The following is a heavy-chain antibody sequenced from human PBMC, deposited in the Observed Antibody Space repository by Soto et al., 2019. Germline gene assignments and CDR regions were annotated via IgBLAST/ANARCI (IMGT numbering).Heavy chain of an antibody. J-gene: IGHJ4*02. D-gene: IGHD4-17*01. V-gene: IGHV3-33*01. CDR3: ARGSTVTTEDYFDY. CDR2: IWYDGSNK. Sequence: AGGSLRLSCAASGFTFSSYGMHWVRQAPGKGLEWVAVIWYDGSNKYYADSVKGRFTISRDNSKNTLYLQMNSLRAEDTAVYYCARGSTVTTEDYFDYWGQGTLVTVSS. CDR1: GFTFSSYG.